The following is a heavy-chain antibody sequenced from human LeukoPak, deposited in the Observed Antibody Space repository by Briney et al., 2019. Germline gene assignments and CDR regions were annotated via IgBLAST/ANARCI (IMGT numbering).Heavy chain of an antibody. CDR3: TTFDYAAFLI. CDR2: IKSKTDGGTR. Sequence: PGGSLRLSCAVSGFISSNAWMSWVRQAPGKGLEWVGRIKSKTDGGTRDYAAPVKGRFTISRDDSKNTLYLQMNSLKTEDTAVYYCTTFDYAAFLIWGQGTMVTVSS. V-gene: IGHV3-15*01. CDR1: GFISSNAW. D-gene: IGHD4/OR15-4a*01. J-gene: IGHJ3*02.